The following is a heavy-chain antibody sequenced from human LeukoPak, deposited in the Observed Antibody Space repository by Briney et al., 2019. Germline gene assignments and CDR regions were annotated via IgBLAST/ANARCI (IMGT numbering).Heavy chain of an antibody. Sequence: SVKVSCKASRGTFSSYAISWVRQAPGQGLEWMGRIIPIFGTANYAQKFQGRVTITTDESTSTAYMELSSLRSEDTAVYYCASDRLRGVRAFDSWGQGTMVTVSS. J-gene: IGHJ3*02. CDR2: IIPIFGTA. D-gene: IGHD3-10*01. CDR1: RGTFSSYA. V-gene: IGHV1-69*05. CDR3: ASDRLRGVRAFDS.